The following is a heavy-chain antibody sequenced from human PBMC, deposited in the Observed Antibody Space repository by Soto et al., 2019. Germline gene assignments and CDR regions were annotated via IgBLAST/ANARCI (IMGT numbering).Heavy chain of an antibody. CDR1: GFTFSTYA. D-gene: IGHD4-17*01. Sequence: GGSLRLSCAASGFTFSTYALTWVRQAPGKGLEWVSAISGSGSSTNYADSVKGRFTISRDNSKNTLYLQMNSLGAEDTAVYYCAKDRSSTGTTWNFQHWGQGTLVTVSS. CDR3: AKDRSSTGTTWNFQH. J-gene: IGHJ1*01. CDR2: ISGSGSST. V-gene: IGHV3-23*01.